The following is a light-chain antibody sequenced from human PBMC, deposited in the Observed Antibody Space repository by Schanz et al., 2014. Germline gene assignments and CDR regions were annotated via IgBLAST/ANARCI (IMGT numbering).Light chain of an antibody. CDR1: QSVSSN. V-gene: IGKV3-15*01. J-gene: IGKJ4*01. Sequence: ETVMTQSPGTLSVSPGERATLSCRASQSVSSNLAWYQQKRGQAPRLLIYGASTRATGIPARFSGSGSGTEFTLTISSLQSEDFAVYYCQQYGLSPLFGGGTKVEIK. CDR3: QQYGLSPL. CDR2: GAS.